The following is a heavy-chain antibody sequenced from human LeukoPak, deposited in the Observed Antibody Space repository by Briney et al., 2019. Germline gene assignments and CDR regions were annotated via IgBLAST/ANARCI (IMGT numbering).Heavy chain of an antibody. CDR1: GGSFSGYY. Sequence: SETLSLTCAVYGGSFSGYYWSWIRQPPGKGLEWIGEINHSGSTNYNPSLKSRVTISVDTSKNQFSLKLSSVTAADTAVYYCARKREGAMVTDWGQGTLVTVSS. CDR2: INHSGST. V-gene: IGHV4-34*01. D-gene: IGHD5-18*01. CDR3: ARKREGAMVTD. J-gene: IGHJ4*02.